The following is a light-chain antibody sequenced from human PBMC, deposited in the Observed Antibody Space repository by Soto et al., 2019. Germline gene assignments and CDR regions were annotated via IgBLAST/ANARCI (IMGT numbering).Light chain of an antibody. CDR3: HQYGTSPST. Sequence: PVERATLSCMATQSVTSSYLAWYQQKPGQAPRLLIYGASSRATGVPDRFSGSGSGTDFTLTISSLEPEDFAIYYCHQYGTSPSTFGQGTKVDIK. CDR1: QSVTSSY. CDR2: GAS. V-gene: IGKV3-20*01. J-gene: IGKJ1*01.